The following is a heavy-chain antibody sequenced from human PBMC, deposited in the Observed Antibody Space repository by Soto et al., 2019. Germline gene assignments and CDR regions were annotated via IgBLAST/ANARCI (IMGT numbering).Heavy chain of an antibody. CDR3: TTSLHRDSERVFV. CDR1: GFTFSTYW. D-gene: IGHD1-26*01. CDR2: IKQDGTEK. V-gene: IGHV3-7*01. J-gene: IGHJ6*02. Sequence: EVQLVESGGGLVQPGGSLRLSCAASGFTFSTYWMSWVRRTPGKGLERVANIKQDGTEKYYVDSVRGRLTVSRDNAKSSLYLQINSLRVEDTAVYYCTTSLHRDSERVFVWGQGTAVTVS.